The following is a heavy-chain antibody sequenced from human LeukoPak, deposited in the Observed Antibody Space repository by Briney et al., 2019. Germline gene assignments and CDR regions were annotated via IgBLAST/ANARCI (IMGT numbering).Heavy chain of an antibody. CDR3: ARDFWSGYYHDY. D-gene: IGHD3-3*01. Sequence: ASVKVSCKASGYTFTGYYMHWVRPAPGQGLEWMGWISAYNGNTNYAQKLQGRVTMTTDTSTSTAYMELRSLRSDDTAVYYCARDFWSGYYHDYWGQGTLVTVSS. CDR1: GYTFTGYY. V-gene: IGHV1-18*04. CDR2: ISAYNGNT. J-gene: IGHJ4*02.